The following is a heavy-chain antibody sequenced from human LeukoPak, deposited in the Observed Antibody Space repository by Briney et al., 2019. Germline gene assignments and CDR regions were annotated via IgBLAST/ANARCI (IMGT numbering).Heavy chain of an antibody. D-gene: IGHD5-24*01. CDR2: IYYTGST. CDR3: ARDRALGGWLLTFDY. CDR1: GGSISSYY. J-gene: IGHJ4*02. V-gene: IGHV4-59*01. Sequence: SETLSLTCAVSGGSISSYYWSWIRQPPGKGLEWIGYIYYTGSTNYNPSLESRVTISVDTSKSQFSLKLTSVTAADTAVYFCARDRALGGWLLTFDYWGRGTLVTVSS.